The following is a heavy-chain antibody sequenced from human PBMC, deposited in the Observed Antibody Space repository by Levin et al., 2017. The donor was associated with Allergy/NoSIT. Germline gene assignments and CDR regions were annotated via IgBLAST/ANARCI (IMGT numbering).Heavy chain of an antibody. Sequence: GGSLRLSCAASGFTFSSYSMNWVRQAPGKGLEWVSFISRSSSYIYYTNSVKGRFTISRDNAKNSLYLQMNSLRAEDTAVYYCARDRGRGSGTYYGKFDYWGQGILVTVSS. D-gene: IGHD3-10*01. CDR2: ISRSSSYI. CDR3: ARDRGRGSGTYYGKFDY. CDR1: GFTFSSYS. V-gene: IGHV3-21*01. J-gene: IGHJ4*02.